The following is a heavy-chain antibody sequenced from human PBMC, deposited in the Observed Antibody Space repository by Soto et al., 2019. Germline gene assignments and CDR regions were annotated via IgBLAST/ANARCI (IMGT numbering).Heavy chain of an antibody. CDR1: GYTFTSYG. Sequence: ASVKVSCKASGYTFTSYGISWVRQAPGQGLEWMGWISAYNGNTNYAQKLQGRVTMTTDTSTSTAYMELRSLRSDDTAVYYCARDPPSSYYDILTGYSADAFDIWGQGTMVTVSS. J-gene: IGHJ3*02. CDR2: ISAYNGNT. CDR3: ARDPPSSYYDILTGYSADAFDI. V-gene: IGHV1-18*01. D-gene: IGHD3-9*01.